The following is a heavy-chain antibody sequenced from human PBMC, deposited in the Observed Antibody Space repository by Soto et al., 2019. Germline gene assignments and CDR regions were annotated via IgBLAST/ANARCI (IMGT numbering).Heavy chain of an antibody. CDR3: TRVGDGSSRSSDY. CDR1: GFTFSDHY. J-gene: IGHJ4*02. D-gene: IGHD6-13*01. V-gene: IGHV3-72*01. CDR2: IKNKAKSYTP. Sequence: EVQLVESGGGLVQPEVSLRLSCAASGFTFSDHYMDWVRQAPGKGLEWVGRIKNKAKSYTPESAAPVKGIFIISRDDSKNSAFLHMNHLKTDDTPVFYGTRVGDGSSRSSDYWGKGILVSVAS.